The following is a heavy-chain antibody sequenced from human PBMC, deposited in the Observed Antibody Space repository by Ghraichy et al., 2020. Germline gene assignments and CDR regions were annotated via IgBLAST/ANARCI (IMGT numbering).Heavy chain of an antibody. CDR2: IYYSGST. D-gene: IGHD6-19*01. CDR3: ARQGIAVAGTIDY. J-gene: IGHJ4*02. V-gene: IGHV4-59*08. Sequence: ESLNISCTVSGGSISSYYWSWIRQPPGKGLEWIGYIYYSGSTNYNPSLKSRVTISVDTSKNQFSLKLSSVTAADTAVYYCARQGIAVAGTIDYWGQGTLVTVSS. CDR1: GGSISSYY.